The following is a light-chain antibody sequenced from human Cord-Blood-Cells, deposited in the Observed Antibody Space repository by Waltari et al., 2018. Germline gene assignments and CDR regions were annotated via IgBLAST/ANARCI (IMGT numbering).Light chain of an antibody. CDR2: GNS. J-gene: IGLJ2*01. Sequence: QSMLTQPPSVSGAPGQRVTISCTGSSSNIGAGYDVHWYQQLPGTAPKLLIYGNSSRPSGVPDRFSGSKSGTSASLAITGLQAEDEADYYCQSYDSSLSVVFGGGTKLTVL. CDR1: SSNIGAGYD. V-gene: IGLV1-40*01. CDR3: QSYDSSLSVV.